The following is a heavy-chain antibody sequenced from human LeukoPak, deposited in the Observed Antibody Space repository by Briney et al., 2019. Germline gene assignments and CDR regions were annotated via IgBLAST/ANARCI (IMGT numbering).Heavy chain of an antibody. D-gene: IGHD5-18*01. CDR3: ARVPSYGYEGNWFDP. CDR2: ISGSGSAK. V-gene: IGHV3-11*01. Sequence: PGGSLRLSCTASGFTFSDYYMSWIRQAPGKGLEWVSYISGSGSAKYYADSVEGRFTISRDNAKNSLYLQMNSLRAEDTAVYYCARVPSYGYEGNWFDPWGQGTLVTVSS. J-gene: IGHJ5*02. CDR1: GFTFSDYY.